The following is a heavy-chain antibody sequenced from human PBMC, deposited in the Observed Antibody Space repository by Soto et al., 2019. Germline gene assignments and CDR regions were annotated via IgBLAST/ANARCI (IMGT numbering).Heavy chain of an antibody. CDR1: GFTFSSYG. CDR2: IWYDGSNK. J-gene: IGHJ5*02. D-gene: IGHD1-1*01. V-gene: IGHV3-33*01. CDR3: AREGNEMATHQIAH. Sequence: QVQLVESGGGVVQPGRSLRLSCAASGFTFSSYGMHWVRQAPGKGLEWVAVIWYDGSNKYYADSVKGRFTISRDNSKNMLYLQMNSLRAEDTAVYYCAREGNEMATHQIAHWGQGTLVTVSS.